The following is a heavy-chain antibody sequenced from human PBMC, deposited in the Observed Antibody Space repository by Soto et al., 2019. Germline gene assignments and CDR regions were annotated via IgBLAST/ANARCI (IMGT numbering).Heavy chain of an antibody. J-gene: IGHJ5*02. CDR3: ARGYPYGMVPVSASNWFDP. D-gene: IGHD3-10*01. CDR1: GGSFSGYY. Sequence: PSETLSLTCAVYGGSFSGYYWSWIRQPPGKGLEWIGEINHSGSTNYNPSLKSRVTISVDTSKNQFSLKLSSVTAADTAVYYCARGYPYGMVPVSASNWFDPWGQGTLVTGSS. CDR2: INHSGST. V-gene: IGHV4-34*01.